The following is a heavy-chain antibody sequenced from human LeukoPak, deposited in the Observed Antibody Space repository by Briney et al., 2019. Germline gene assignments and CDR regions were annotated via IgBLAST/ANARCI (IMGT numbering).Heavy chain of an antibody. J-gene: IGHJ1*01. CDR3: AKALGFVLDH. Sequence: TGRSLRLSCAASGFTFSSNAMHWVRQAPGKGLEWVAVITYDGSNKYYADSVKGRFTISRDNSKNTLYLQMNSLRAEDTAVYYCAKALGFVLDHWGQGTLVTVSS. CDR1: GFTFSSNA. V-gene: IGHV3-30-3*01. D-gene: IGHD3-3*02. CDR2: ITYDGSNK.